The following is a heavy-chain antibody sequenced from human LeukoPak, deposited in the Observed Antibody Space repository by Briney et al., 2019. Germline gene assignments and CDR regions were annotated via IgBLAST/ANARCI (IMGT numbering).Heavy chain of an antibody. CDR3: ARADSSGYPFDY. CDR1: GFTFSSYD. Sequence: GGSLRLSCAASGFTFSSYDMHWVRQAPGKGLEWVALLRYDGSNKYYADSVKGRFTISRDNAKNTLYLQMNSLRAEDTAVYYCARADSSGYPFDYWGQGTLVTVSS. CDR2: LRYDGSNK. J-gene: IGHJ4*02. D-gene: IGHD3-22*01. V-gene: IGHV3-30*02.